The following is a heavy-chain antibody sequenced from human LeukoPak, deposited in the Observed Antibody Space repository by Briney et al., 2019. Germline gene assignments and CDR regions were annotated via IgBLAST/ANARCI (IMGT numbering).Heavy chain of an antibody. V-gene: IGHV5-51*01. CDR3: AIINHPDGRVY. CDR1: GYPFTTSW. CDR2: IYAGNSDA. D-gene: IGHD5-24*01. J-gene: IGHJ4*02. Sequence: HGESLRISCQGFGYPFTTSWIGWVRQLPGKGLEWTAIIYAGNSDAKYSPSFQGQVSISTDRSISTAYRHWSSLKASDTAIYYCAIINHPDGRVYWGQGTLVTVSS.